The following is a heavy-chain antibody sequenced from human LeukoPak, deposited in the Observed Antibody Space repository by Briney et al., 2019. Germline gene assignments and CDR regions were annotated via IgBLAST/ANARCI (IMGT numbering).Heavy chain of an antibody. D-gene: IGHD3-10*01. Sequence: SVKVSCKASGGTFSSYAISWVRQAPGQGLEWMGRIIPILGIANYAQKFQGRVTITADNSTSTAYMELSSLRSEDTAVYYCARFGHRTGSYYNVIDYWGQGTLVTVSS. CDR2: IIPILGIA. V-gene: IGHV1-69*04. J-gene: IGHJ4*02. CDR1: GGTFSSYA. CDR3: ARFGHRTGSYYNVIDY.